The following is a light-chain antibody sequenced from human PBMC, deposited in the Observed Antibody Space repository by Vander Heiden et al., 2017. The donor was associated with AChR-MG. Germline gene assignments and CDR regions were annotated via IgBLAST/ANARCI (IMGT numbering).Light chain of an antibody. CDR2: DVS. CDR1: SSDVGGYND. J-gene: IGLJ1*01. CDR3: SSYTSSSTPLYV. V-gene: IGLV2-14*01. Sequence: QSALTQPASVSGSPGQSITIPCTGTSSDVGGYNDGSWYQQHPGKAPKLMIYDVSKRPAGVSNRFSGSKSGNTASLTISGLQAEDEADYYCSSYTSSSTPLYVFGTGTKVTVL.